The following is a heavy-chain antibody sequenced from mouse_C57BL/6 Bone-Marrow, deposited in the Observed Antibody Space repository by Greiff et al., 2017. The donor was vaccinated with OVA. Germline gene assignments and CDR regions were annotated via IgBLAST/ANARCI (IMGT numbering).Heavy chain of an antibody. V-gene: IGHV1-9*01. J-gene: IGHJ4*01. CDR2: ILPGSGST. Sequence: VQLQQSGAELMKPGASVKLSCKATGYTFTGYWIEWVKQRPGHGLEWIGEILPGSGSTNYTEKFKGKATFTADTSSNTAYMQLSSLTTEDSAIYYCSRDDTVVDPMDYWGQGTSVTVSS. CDR1: GYTFTGYW. D-gene: IGHD1-1*01. CDR3: SRDDTVVDPMDY.